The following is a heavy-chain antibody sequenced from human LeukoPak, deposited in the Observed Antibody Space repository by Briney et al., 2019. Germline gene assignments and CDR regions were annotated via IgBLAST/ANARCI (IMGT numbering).Heavy chain of an antibody. V-gene: IGHV3-30*02. J-gene: IGHJ6*03. CDR2: IWYDGSRK. D-gene: IGHD2-15*01. CDR3: AKDRGGYCSGDRCYYYYYYMDV. CDR1: GFTFSSYG. Sequence: GGSLRLSCAASGFTFSSYGMHWVRQAPGKGLEWVALIWYDGSRKYYADSVKGRFTISRDNSKNTLYLQMNTLRAEDTAIYYCAKDRGGYCSGDRCYYYYYYMDVWGKGTTVTVSS.